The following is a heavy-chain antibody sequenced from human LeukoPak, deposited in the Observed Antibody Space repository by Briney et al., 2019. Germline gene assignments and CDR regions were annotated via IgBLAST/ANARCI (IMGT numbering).Heavy chain of an antibody. CDR1: GFTFGDYA. V-gene: IGHV3-49*04. Sequence: PGGSLRLSCTGSGFTFGDYAFNWVRQAPGKGLEWVGFIRGKAYGGTSEYAASVKGRFTILRDDSKNTLYLQMSSLRAEDTAVYYCVKSGVRSNGWYGDFFDYWGQGTLVTVSS. J-gene: IGHJ4*02. CDR3: VKSGVRSNGWYGDFFDY. CDR2: IRGKAYGGTS. D-gene: IGHD6-19*01.